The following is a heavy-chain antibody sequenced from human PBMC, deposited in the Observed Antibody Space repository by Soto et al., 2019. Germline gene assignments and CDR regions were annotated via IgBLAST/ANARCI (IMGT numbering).Heavy chain of an antibody. J-gene: IGHJ6*02. CDR1: GGSFSGYY. Sequence: PSETLSLTCAVYGGSFSGYYWSWIRQPPGKGLEWIGEINHSGSTNYNPSLKSRVTISVDTSKNQFSLKLSSVTAADTAVYYCARGTHYYGSGSYYNSERSYYYYGMDVWGQGTTVTVSS. D-gene: IGHD3-10*01. V-gene: IGHV4-34*01. CDR2: INHSGST. CDR3: ARGTHYYGSGSYYNSERSYYYYGMDV.